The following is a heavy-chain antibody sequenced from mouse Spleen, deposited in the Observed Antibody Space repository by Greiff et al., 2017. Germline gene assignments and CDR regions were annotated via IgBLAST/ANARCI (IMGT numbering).Heavy chain of an antibody. Sequence: EVKLVESGGGLVKPGGSLKLSCAASGFTFSSYAMSWVRQTPEKRLEWVAAINSNGGSTYYPDTVKDRFTISRDNAKNTLYLQMSSLRSEDTALYYCARHEAYGDYGFDYWGQGTTLTVSS. V-gene: IGHV5-6-2*01. J-gene: IGHJ2*01. CDR3: ARHEAYGDYGFDY. CDR2: INSNGGST. CDR1: GFTFSSYA. D-gene: IGHD2-13*01.